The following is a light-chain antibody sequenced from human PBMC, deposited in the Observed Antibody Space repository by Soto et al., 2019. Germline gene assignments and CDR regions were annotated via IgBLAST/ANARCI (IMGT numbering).Light chain of an antibody. CDR3: SSYTSSSTLYV. CDR1: SSDVGGYSY. V-gene: IGLV2-14*01. J-gene: IGLJ1*01. Sequence: QSVLTQPASVSGSPGQSITISCTGTSSDVGGYSYVSWYQQHPGKAPKLMIYEVSNRPSGVSNRFSGSKSGNTAPLTISGLQAEDEADYYCSSYTSSSTLYVFGTGTKVTAL. CDR2: EVS.